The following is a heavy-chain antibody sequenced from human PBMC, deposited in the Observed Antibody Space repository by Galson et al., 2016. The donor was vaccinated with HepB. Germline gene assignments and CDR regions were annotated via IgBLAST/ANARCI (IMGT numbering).Heavy chain of an antibody. Sequence: SLRLSCAASGFTFSSFGMNWVRQAPGKGLEWLSYISSGSTTIYYADSVKGRFTISRDNAKNSVYLQMSSLRAEDTAVYFCARDREWHSDYWGQGTLVTVSS. V-gene: IGHV3-48*04. D-gene: IGHD3-3*01. CDR1: GFTFSSFG. CDR3: ARDREWHSDY. CDR2: ISSGSTTI. J-gene: IGHJ4*02.